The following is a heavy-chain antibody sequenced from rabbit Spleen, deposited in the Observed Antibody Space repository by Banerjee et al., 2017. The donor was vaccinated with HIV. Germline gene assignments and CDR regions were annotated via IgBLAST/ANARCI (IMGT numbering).Heavy chain of an antibody. Sequence: QSLEESGGDLVKPGESLTLTCIASGVSFSSSSYMCWVRQAPGKGLEWIACIEGGSSSFTYFATWAKGRFTISKTSSTTVTLQMTSLTAADTATYFCARDTSSSFSSYGMDLWGPGTLVTVS. CDR2: IEGGSSSFT. CDR3: ARDTSSSFSSYGMDL. D-gene: IGHD1-1*01. V-gene: IGHV1S40*01. J-gene: IGHJ6*01. CDR1: GVSFSSSSY.